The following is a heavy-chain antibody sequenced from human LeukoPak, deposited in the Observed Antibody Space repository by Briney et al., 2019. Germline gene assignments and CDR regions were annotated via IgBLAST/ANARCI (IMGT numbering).Heavy chain of an antibody. Sequence: GGSLRLSCAPSGFTFIIYSMSWVRHAPGKGLEWVAMITDIGSRTYYADSVKGRFTVSRDNSKNTIYLQMTSLRAEDTALSYCAPTSRFSFQHWGQGTLVTVSS. J-gene: IGHJ1*01. D-gene: IGHD6-6*01. CDR3: APTSRFSFQH. CDR2: ITDIGSRT. CDR1: GFTFIIYS. V-gene: IGHV3-23*01.